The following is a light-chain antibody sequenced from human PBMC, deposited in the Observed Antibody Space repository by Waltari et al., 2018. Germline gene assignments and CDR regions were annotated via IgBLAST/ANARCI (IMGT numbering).Light chain of an antibody. Sequence: DIQMTQTPSTLSASVGDRVTITCRASQTVSRFLDWYQQKSGKAPKLLIYEASILESGVPSRFSGSGSGTEFTLTISSLQPDDSATYYCHQYDDVPYTFGQGTKLEIK. V-gene: IGKV1-5*03. J-gene: IGKJ2*01. CDR1: QTVSRF. CDR2: EAS. CDR3: HQYDDVPYT.